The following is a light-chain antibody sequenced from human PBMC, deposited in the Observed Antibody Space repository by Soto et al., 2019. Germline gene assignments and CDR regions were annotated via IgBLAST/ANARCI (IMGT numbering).Light chain of an antibody. CDR1: SSDVGGYNY. J-gene: IGLJ2*01. Sequence: QSALTQPASVSGSPGQSITISCTGTSSDVGGYNYVSWYQKHPGKAPKLMIYDVSNRPSGVSNRFSGSKSGNTASLTISGLQAEDEADYYCSSYTSSSTFVFGGGTKLTVL. CDR3: SSYTSSSTFV. CDR2: DVS. V-gene: IGLV2-14*01.